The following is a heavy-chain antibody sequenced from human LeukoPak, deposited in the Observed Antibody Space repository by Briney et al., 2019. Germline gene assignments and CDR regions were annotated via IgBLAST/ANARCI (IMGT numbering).Heavy chain of an antibody. D-gene: IGHD2-15*01. V-gene: IGHV1-69*13. CDR3: ARETTGYCSGGSCYNAFDI. CDR2: INPIFGTA. J-gene: IGHJ3*02. CDR1: GGTFSSYA. Sequence: SVKVSCKASGGTFSSYAISWVRQAPGQGLEWMGGINPIFGTANYAQKFQGRVTITADESTSTAYMELSSLRSEDTAVYYCARETTGYCSGGSCYNAFDIWGQGTMVTVSS.